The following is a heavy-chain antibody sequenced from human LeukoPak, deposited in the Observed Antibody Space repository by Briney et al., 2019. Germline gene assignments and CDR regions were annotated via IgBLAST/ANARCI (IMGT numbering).Heavy chain of an antibody. Sequence: PGGSLRLSCRASGFSLGSYSMDWVRQAPGKGLEWVSHINSGSSTIYYADSVKGRFTISRDNAGNSLYLQMNSLRDEDTAVYYCARVLLERPGIDSFDMWGQGTMVTVSS. V-gene: IGHV3-48*02. CDR3: ARVLLERPGIDSFDM. CDR1: GFSLGSYS. D-gene: IGHD1-1*01. J-gene: IGHJ3*02. CDR2: INSGSSTI.